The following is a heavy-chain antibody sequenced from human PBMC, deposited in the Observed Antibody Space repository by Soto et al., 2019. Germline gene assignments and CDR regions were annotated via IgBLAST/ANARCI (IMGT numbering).Heavy chain of an antibody. J-gene: IGHJ6*02. CDR3: ARVFAVTTEYGMDV. V-gene: IGHV1-2*02. CDR2: INPNSGGT. Sequence: ASVKVSCKASGYTFTGYYMHWVRQAPGQGLEWMGWINPNSGGTNYAQKFQGRVTMTRDTSISTAYMELSRLRSDDTAVYYCARVFAVTTEYGMDVWGQGTTVTV. D-gene: IGHD4-17*01. CDR1: GYTFTGYY.